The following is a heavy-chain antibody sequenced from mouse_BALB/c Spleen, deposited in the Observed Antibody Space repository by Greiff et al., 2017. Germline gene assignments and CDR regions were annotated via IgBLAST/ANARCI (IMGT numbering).Heavy chain of an antibody. V-gene: IGHV3-8*02. CDR2: ISYSGST. CDR1: GDSITSGY. CDR3: ARNWDSFYAMDY. Sequence: EVQVVESGPSLVKPSQTLSLTCSVTGDSITSGYWNWIRKFPGNKLEYMGYISYSGSTYYNPSLKSRISITRDTSKNQYYLQLNSVTTEDTATYYCARNWDSFYAMDYWGQGTSVTVSS. D-gene: IGHD4-1*01. J-gene: IGHJ4*01.